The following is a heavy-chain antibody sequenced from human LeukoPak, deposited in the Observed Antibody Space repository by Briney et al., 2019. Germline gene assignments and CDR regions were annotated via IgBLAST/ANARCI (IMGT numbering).Heavy chain of an antibody. Sequence: SETLSLTCTVSGGSISSYYWSWIRQPPGKGLEWIGYIYYSGSTNYNPSLKSRVTISVDTSKNQFSLKLSSVTAADTAVYYCARDRRDDLWSGYYGLYAFDIWGQGTMVTVSS. CDR1: GGSISSYY. D-gene: IGHD3-3*01. V-gene: IGHV4-59*01. CDR3: ARDRRDDLWSGYYGLYAFDI. CDR2: IYYSGST. J-gene: IGHJ3*02.